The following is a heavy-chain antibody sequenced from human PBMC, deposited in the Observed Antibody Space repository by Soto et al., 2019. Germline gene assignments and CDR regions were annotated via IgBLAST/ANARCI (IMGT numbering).Heavy chain of an antibody. J-gene: IGHJ3*02. Sequence: GGSLRLSCAASGFTFSSYAMSWVRQAPGKGLEWVSAISGSGSRTYYADSVKGRFTVSRDNSKKTLYLQMNSLRAEDTAVYFCAKGTYRDYVYWDHAFDIWGQGTMVTVSS. V-gene: IGHV3-23*01. CDR1: GFTFSSYA. D-gene: IGHD4-17*01. CDR3: AKGTYRDYVYWDHAFDI. CDR2: ISGSGSRT.